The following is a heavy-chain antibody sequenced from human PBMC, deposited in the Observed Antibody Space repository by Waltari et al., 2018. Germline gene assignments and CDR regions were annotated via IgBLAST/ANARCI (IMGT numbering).Heavy chain of an antibody. CDR1: GGSISSSRYY. CDR2: IYYSGGT. V-gene: IGHV4-39*07. D-gene: IGHD2-8*02. Sequence: QLQLQESGPGLVKPSETLSLTCTVSGGSISSSRYYWGWIRQPAGKGLEWIGSIYYSGGTYYNPRRKRRVTISVDPSKNQCSLELSSVTAADTAVYYWAREGACGTGGVCYNYWGQGTLVTVSS. J-gene: IGHJ4*02. CDR3: AREGACGTGGVCYNY.